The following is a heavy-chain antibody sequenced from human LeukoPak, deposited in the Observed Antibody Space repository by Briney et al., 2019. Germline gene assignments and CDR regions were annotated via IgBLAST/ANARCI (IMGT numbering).Heavy chain of an antibody. D-gene: IGHD3-3*01. CDR2: IYTSGST. J-gene: IGHJ6*03. V-gene: IGHV4-4*09. Sequence: SETLSLTCTVSGGSISSYYWSWIRQPPGKGLEWIGYIYTSGSTNYNPSLKSRVTISVDTSKNQFSLKLSSVTAADTAVYYCARLRGYDFWSGTQEIYYYYMDVWGKGTTVTVSS. CDR1: GGSISSYY. CDR3: ARLRGYDFWSGTQEIYYYYMDV.